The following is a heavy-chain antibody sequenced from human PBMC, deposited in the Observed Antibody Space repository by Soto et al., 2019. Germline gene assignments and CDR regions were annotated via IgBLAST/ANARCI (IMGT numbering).Heavy chain of an antibody. Sequence: PGESLKISCKGSGYSFTSYWIGWVRQMPGKGLEWMGIIYPGDSDTRYSPSFQGQVTISADKSISTAYLQWSSLKASDTAMYYCARLHGSGRPYYYYGMDVWGQGTTVTVSS. V-gene: IGHV5-51*01. J-gene: IGHJ6*02. CDR1: GYSFTSYW. CDR3: ARLHGSGRPYYYYGMDV. CDR2: IYPGDSDT. D-gene: IGHD3-10*01.